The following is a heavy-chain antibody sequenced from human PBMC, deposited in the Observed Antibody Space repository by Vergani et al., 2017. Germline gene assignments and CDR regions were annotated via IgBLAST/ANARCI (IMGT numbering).Heavy chain of an antibody. D-gene: IGHD3-3*01. J-gene: IGHJ4*01. CDR2: ISWNSNSD. CDR1: GFKFDEYA. Sequence: EVELEEFGGGLAQPGMSLRLSCAASGFKFDEYAMHWVRPAPGKGLEWVAGISWNSNSDDYADSVEGRLTISRDNAKNSVFLQMSSLTSEDTAVYYCAKSDKRGVAIIEYFFDHWGHGSLVTVSS. V-gene: IGHV3-9*01. CDR3: AKSDKRGVAIIEYFFDH.